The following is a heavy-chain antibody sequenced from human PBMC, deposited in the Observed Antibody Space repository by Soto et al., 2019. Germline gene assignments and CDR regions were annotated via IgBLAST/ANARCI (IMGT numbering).Heavy chain of an antibody. Sequence: PSETLSLTCTVSGGSISSSNYYWGWIRQPPGKGLEWIGTIYYSGSTFYNPSLKSRVTISVDTSKSQFSLKLNSVTAADTAVYFGARLVTFKWFDPWGQGTQVTVSS. CDR2: IYYSGST. CDR3: ARLVTFKWFDP. CDR1: GGSISSSNYY. D-gene: IGHD5-18*01. J-gene: IGHJ5*02. V-gene: IGHV4-39*01.